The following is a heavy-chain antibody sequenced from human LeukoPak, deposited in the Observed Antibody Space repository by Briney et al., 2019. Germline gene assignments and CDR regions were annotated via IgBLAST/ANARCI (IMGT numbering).Heavy chain of an antibody. Sequence: GGSLRLSCAASGFTFSSSWMSWVRQAPGKGLEWVANIKQDVSEKYYVDSVKGRFTISRDNARNSLYLQMNSLRAEDTAVYHCARFRSGGTFRASLYYYYYYMDVWGKGTTVTVSS. CDR1: GFTFSSSW. D-gene: IGHD2-15*01. CDR2: IKQDVSEK. J-gene: IGHJ6*03. V-gene: IGHV3-7*01. CDR3: ARFRSGGTFRASLYYYYYYMDV.